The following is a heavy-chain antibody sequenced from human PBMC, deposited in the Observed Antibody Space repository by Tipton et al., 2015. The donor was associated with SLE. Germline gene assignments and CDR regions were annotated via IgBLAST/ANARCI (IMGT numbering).Heavy chain of an antibody. Sequence: TLSLTCTVPGGSISSSSYYWGWIRQPPEKGLEWIGSFYYSGTTYYNPSLKSRVTISVDTSRSQFSLKLNSVTAADTAVYYCARFLAYSDRSAYPDHWGQGTLVTVSS. J-gene: IGHJ4*02. CDR1: GGSISSSSYY. D-gene: IGHD3-22*01. CDR3: ARFLAYSDRSAYPDH. CDR2: FYYSGTT. V-gene: IGHV4-39*01.